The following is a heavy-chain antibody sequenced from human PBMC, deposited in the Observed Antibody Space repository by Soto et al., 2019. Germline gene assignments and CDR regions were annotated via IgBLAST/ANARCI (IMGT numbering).Heavy chain of an antibody. CDR1: GFTLSNYG. J-gene: IGHJ3*02. D-gene: IGHD7-27*01. CDR2: ISYDGTNT. V-gene: IGHV3-30*03. Sequence: GGSLRLSCVASGFTLSNYGMHWVRQAPGKGLEWVAVISYDGTNTYYADSVKGRFTISRDKSRNTLYLQMNSRRAEDTAVYYCARQLGMGAFDIWGQGTMVTVSS. CDR3: ARQLGMGAFDI.